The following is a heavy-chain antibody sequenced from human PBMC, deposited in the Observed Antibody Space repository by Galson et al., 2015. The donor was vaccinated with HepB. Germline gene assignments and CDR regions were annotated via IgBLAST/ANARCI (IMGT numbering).Heavy chain of an antibody. CDR2: ISYDGSNK. D-gene: IGHD5-24*01. Sequence: SLRLSCAVSGFSFSNYCMTWVSQAPGKGLEWVAVISYDGSNKYYADTVKGRFTISRDNSKNTLYLQMNSLRAEDTAVYYCAQDRERGLQLVDYWGQGTLVTVSS. CDR3: AQDRERGLQLVDY. J-gene: IGHJ4*02. V-gene: IGHV3-30*18. CDR1: GFSFSNYC.